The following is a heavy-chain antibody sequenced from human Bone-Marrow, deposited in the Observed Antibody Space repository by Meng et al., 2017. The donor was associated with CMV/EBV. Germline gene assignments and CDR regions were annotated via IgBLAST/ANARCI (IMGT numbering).Heavy chain of an antibody. CDR3: ARDRVLYSSSWYYFDY. J-gene: IGHJ4*02. CDR2: INPNSGGT. CDR1: GYTFTGYY. D-gene: IGHD6-13*01. Sequence: QVQLVQSGAEVKKPGASVKVSCKASGYTFTGYYMHWVRQAPGQGLEWMGWINPNSGGTNYAQKFQGRVTMTRDTSISTAYMELSRLRSDDTAVYYCARDRVLYSSSWYYFDYWGQGTLVTVSS. V-gene: IGHV1-2*02.